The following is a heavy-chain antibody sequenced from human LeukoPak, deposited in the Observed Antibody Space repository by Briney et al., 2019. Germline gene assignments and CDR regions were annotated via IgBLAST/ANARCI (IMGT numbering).Heavy chain of an antibody. CDR1: GYTFTGYY. V-gene: IGHV1-2*02. Sequence: ASVKVSCKASGYTFTGYYMHWVRQAPGQGLEWMGWINPNSGGTNYAQKFQGRVTMTTDTSTSTAYMELRSLRSDDTAVYFCAREDRHMNWFDPWGQGTLVTVSS. CDR2: INPNSGGT. J-gene: IGHJ5*02. CDR3: AREDRHMNWFDP.